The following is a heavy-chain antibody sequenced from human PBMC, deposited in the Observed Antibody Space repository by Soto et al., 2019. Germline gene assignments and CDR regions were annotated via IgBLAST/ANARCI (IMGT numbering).Heavy chain of an antibody. CDR1: GASVSSASYY. CDR2: VYFSGST. V-gene: IGHV4-61*01. J-gene: IGHJ5*02. CDR3: ARIDGDYGHNWFDP. D-gene: IGHD4-17*01. Sequence: QVQLKESGPGLLKPSETLSLTCTVSGASVSSASYYWAWLRQPPGRGLEWIGPVYFSGSTSYIPSLKSRVTISVDTSKNQFSLNLASVTASDSAVYYCARIDGDYGHNWFDPWGLGTLVIVSP.